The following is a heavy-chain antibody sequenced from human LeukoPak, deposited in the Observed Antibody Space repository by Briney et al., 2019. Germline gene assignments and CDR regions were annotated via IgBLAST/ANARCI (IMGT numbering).Heavy chain of an antibody. V-gene: IGHV3-21*06. CDR2: ITSSTSYI. J-gene: IGHJ4*02. CDR3: ARGGDGNVAVDY. CDR1: GFIFSGYS. D-gene: IGHD1-1*01. Sequence: PGGSLRLSCAASGFIFSGYSMNWVRQAPGKGLEWVSSITSSTSYIYYADSVKGRFTISRDNAKNSLYLQMNSLRAEDTALYYCARGGDGNVAVDYCGQGTLVIVSS.